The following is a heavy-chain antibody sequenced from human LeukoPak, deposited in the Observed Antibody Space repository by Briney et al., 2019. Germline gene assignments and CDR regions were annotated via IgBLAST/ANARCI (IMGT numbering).Heavy chain of an antibody. CDR1: GGSVRSTSYY. V-gene: IGHV4-61*01. Sequence: PSETLSLTCSVSGGSVRSTSYYWSWIRQSPGKGLEWIVYIYNTGRTNYNASLNSRVTISLDTSKNQFSLKLSSLTAADTAMYYCASLYCTRTSCYFLDPWGQGTLVIVSS. CDR3: ASLYCTRTSCYFLDP. CDR2: IYNTGRT. J-gene: IGHJ5*02. D-gene: IGHD2-2*01.